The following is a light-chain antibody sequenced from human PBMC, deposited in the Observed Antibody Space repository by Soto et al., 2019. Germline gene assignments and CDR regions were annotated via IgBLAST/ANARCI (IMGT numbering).Light chain of an antibody. CDR3: QLYGDSGIT. CDR1: QSVSRNF. V-gene: IGKV3-20*01. J-gene: IGKJ4*01. CDR2: GAS. Sequence: EIVLTQSPGTLSFSPGERATLSCRASQSVSRNFIAWYQQKPGQAPMLLIYGASTRATGSPDRFSGSGSGTDFTLTINRLEPEDFAVYHCQLYGDSGITFGGGTKVEIK.